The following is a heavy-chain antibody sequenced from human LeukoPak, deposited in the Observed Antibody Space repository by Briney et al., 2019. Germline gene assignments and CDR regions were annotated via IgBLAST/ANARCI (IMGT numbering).Heavy chain of an antibody. CDR2: INPTVGST. V-gene: IGHV1-46*01. J-gene: IGHJ4*02. CDR1: GYTFTGYY. Sequence: ASVKVSCKASGYTFTGYYIHWVRQAPGQGLEWLGLINPTVGSTNYAQNFQDRLTMTRDTSTSTVYMELSSLRSDDTAVYYCARVRDYGYLDYWGQGTLVPVSS. CDR3: ARVRDYGYLDY. D-gene: IGHD5-18*01.